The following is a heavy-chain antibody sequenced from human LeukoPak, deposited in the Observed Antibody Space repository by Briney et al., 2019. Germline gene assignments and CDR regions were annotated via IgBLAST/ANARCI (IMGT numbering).Heavy chain of an antibody. J-gene: IGHJ5*02. CDR3: ARGGWFDP. Sequence: PSETLSLTCTVSGGSISSGGYYWSWIRQPPGKGLEWIGYIYHSGSTYYNPSLKSRVTISVDRSKNQSSLKLSSVTAADTAVYYCARGGWFDPWGQGTLVTVSS. CDR1: GGSISSGGYY. CDR2: IYHSGST. V-gene: IGHV4-30-2*01.